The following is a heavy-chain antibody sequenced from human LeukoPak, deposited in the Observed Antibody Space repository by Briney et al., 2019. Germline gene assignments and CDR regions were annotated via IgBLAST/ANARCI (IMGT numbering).Heavy chain of an antibody. J-gene: IGHJ5*02. CDR1: GGSISSYY. CDR2: IYYSRNT. V-gene: IGHV4-59*05. CDR3: ARQALSSSWTTGWHDP. D-gene: IGHD6-13*01. Sequence: KTSETLSLTCTVSGGSISSYYWTWIRQPAGKGLEWIGSIYYSRNTYYNPSLKSRVTISADTSKNQFSLKLNAVTAADTAVYYCARQALSSSWTTGWHDPWGQGTLVIVSS.